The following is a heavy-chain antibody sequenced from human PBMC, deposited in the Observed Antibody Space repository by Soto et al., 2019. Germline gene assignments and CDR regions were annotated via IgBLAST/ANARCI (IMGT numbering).Heavy chain of an antibody. J-gene: IGHJ5*02. V-gene: IGHV4-59*01. CDR1: GDSISSYY. CDR3: ARVKREPNWFDP. Sequence: SETLSLTCTVSGDSISSYYWSWIRQPPGKGLEWIGYIYYSGSTNYNPSLKSRVTISVDTSKNQFSLKLSSVTAADTAVYYCARVKREPNWFDPWGQGTLVTVSS. CDR2: IYYSGST. D-gene: IGHD1-1*01.